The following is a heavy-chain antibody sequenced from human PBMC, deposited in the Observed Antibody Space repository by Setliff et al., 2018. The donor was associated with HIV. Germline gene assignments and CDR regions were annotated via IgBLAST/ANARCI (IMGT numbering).Heavy chain of an antibody. CDR3: ARDHQWLLRGSYYYYYYMDV. J-gene: IGHJ6*03. V-gene: IGHV1-3*01. Sequence: ASVKVSCKASGYTFTRNAMHWVRQAPGQRLEWMGWISAYNGNTNYAQKLQGRVTMTTDTSTSTAYMELSSLRSEDTAVYYCARDHQWLLRGSYYYYYYMDVWGKGTTVTVSS. CDR2: ISAYNGNT. CDR1: GYTFTRNA. D-gene: IGHD5-12*01.